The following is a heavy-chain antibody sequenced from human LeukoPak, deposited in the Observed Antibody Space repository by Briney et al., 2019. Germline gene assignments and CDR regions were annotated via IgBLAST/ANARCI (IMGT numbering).Heavy chain of an antibody. CDR3: ATFYGSGSSNWFDP. J-gene: IGHJ5*02. Sequence: SETLSPTCTVSGGSISSYYWSWIRQPPGKGLEWIGYIYYSGSTNYNPSLKSRVTISVDTSKNQFSLKLSSVTAADTAVYYCATFYGSGSSNWFDPWGQGTLVTVSS. D-gene: IGHD3-10*01. V-gene: IGHV4-59*01. CDR1: GGSISSYY. CDR2: IYYSGST.